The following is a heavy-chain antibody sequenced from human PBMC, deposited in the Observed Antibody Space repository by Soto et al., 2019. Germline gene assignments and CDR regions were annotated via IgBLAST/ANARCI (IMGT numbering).Heavy chain of an antibody. V-gene: IGHV3-49*04. D-gene: IGHD6-19*01. Sequence: SGGSLRLSCTASGFTFGDYAMSWVRQAPGKGLEWVGFIRSKAYGGTTEYAASVKGRFTISRDDSKSIAYLQMNSLKTEDTAVYYCTTTRTPGIAVAGLDYWGQGTLVTVSS. CDR2: IRSKAYGGTT. CDR3: TTTRTPGIAVAGLDY. CDR1: GFTFGDYA. J-gene: IGHJ4*02.